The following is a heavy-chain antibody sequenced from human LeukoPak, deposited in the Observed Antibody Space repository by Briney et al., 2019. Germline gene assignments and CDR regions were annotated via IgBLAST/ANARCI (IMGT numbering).Heavy chain of an antibody. D-gene: IGHD5-18*01. CDR2: IYYSGST. CDR1: GGSISSSSYY. CDR3: AREGLEYSYGYGHAFDI. V-gene: IGHV4-39*07. J-gene: IGHJ3*02. Sequence: SETLSLTCTVSGGSISSSSYYWGWIRQPPGKGLEWIGSIYYSGSTYYNPSLKSRVTISVDTSKNQFSLKLSSVTAADTAVYYCAREGLEYSYGYGHAFDIWGQGTMVTVSS.